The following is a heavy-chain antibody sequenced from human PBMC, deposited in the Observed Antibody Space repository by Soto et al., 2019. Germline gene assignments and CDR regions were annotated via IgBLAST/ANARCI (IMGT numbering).Heavy chain of an antibody. CDR3: ARSTMGSRGGMDV. V-gene: IGHV4-34*01. CDR2: INHSGST. D-gene: IGHD3-10*01. CDR1: GGSFSGYY. J-gene: IGHJ6*02. Sequence: PSETLSLTCAADGGSFSGYYWSWIRQPPGKGLEWIGEINHSGSTNYNPSLKSRVTISVDTSKNQFSLKLSSVTAADTAVYYCARSTMGSRGGMDVWGQGTTVTVSS.